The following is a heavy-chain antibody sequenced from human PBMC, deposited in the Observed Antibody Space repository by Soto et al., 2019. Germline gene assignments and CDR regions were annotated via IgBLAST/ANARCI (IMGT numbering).Heavy chain of an antibody. CDR1: GGSVSSGGYY. CDR2: IYNSGST. Sequence: SETLSLTCTVSGGSVSSGGYYWTWIRQHPGKGLEWIGYIYNSGSTYYNPSLKSRVTISLDTSRNQFSLKVNSVSAADTAVYYCARDRFSGDPGFYVDRWGQGALVTVSS. D-gene: IGHD3-10*01. CDR3: ARDRFSGDPGFYVDR. J-gene: IGHJ4*02. V-gene: IGHV4-31*03.